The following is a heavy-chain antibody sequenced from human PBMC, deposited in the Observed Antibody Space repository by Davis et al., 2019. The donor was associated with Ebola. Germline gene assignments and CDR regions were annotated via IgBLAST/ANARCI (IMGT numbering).Heavy chain of an antibody. CDR2: IIPIFGTA. CDR3: ARDVRGITGPSEY. CDR1: GGTFSSYA. D-gene: IGHD1-1*01. V-gene: IGHV1-69*06. J-gene: IGHJ4*02. Sequence: AASVKVSCKASGGTFSSYAISWVRQAPGQGLEWMGRIIPIFGTANYAQKFQGRVTITADKSTSTAYMELSSLRSDDTARYYCARDVRGITGPSEYWGQGTLVTVSS.